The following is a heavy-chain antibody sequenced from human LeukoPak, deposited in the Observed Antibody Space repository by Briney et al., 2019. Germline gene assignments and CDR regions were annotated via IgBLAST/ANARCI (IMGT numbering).Heavy chain of an antibody. CDR3: ASDLRYFDWLLFDHYYYYVDV. Sequence: GASVKVPSKASAYTFTGNYMHWVLQPPAHRLEWMVPINPNSGGNNYAQNIQGRVTMTRETSISTAYIEINRLRSDDTALYYCASDLRYFDWLLFDHYYYYVDVWGEGTTVTVSS. D-gene: IGHD3-9*01. V-gene: IGHV1-2*06. CDR2: INPNSGGN. J-gene: IGHJ6*03. CDR1: AYTFTGNY.